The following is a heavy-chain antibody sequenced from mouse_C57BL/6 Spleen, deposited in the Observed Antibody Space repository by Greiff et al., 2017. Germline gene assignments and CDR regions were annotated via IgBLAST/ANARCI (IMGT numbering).Heavy chain of an antibody. D-gene: IGHD6-1*01. J-gene: IGHJ3*01. CDR1: GYTFTSYW. CDR2: IDPSDSYT. CDR3: ARSLSRGFAY. V-gene: IGHV1-50*01. Sequence: QVQLQQPGAELVKPGASVKLSCKASGYTFTSYWMQWVKQRPGQGLEWIGEIDPSDSYTNYNQKFKGKATLTVDTSSSTAYMQLSSLTSEDSAVYYCARSLSRGFAYWGQGTLVTVSA.